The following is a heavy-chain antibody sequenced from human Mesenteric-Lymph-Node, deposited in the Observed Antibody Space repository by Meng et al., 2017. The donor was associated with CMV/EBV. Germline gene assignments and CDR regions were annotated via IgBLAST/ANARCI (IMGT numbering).Heavy chain of an antibody. CDR1: GGSFSGYY. CDR2: INHSGVP. Sequence: QVQLQQWGAGLLKPSETLSLTCAVYGGSFSGYYWSWICQPPGKGLEWIGDINHSGVPNYNPSLKSRVTISLDRSKNQFSLKLSSVTAEDTAVYYCARGADIPVNNYWGQGTLVTVSS. V-gene: IGHV4-34*01. CDR3: ARGADIPVNNY. D-gene: IGHD2-15*01. J-gene: IGHJ4*02.